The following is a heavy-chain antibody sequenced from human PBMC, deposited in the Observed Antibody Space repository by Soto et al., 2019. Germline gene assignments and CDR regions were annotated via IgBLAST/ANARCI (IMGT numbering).Heavy chain of an antibody. CDR1: GGSISSYY. Sequence: QVQLQESGPGLVKPSETLSLTCTVSGGSISSYYWSWIRQPPGKGLEWIGYIYYSGGTNYNPSLKSRFTISVDTSKNQFSLKLSSVTAADTAVYYCARRYGGNLDYWGQGTLVTVSS. D-gene: IGHD2-15*01. CDR3: ARRYGGNLDY. J-gene: IGHJ4*02. CDR2: IYYSGGT. V-gene: IGHV4-59*08.